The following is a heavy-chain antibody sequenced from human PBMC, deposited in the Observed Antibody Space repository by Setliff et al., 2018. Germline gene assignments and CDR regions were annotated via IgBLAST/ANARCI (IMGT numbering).Heavy chain of an antibody. CDR1: GYTFSDYG. D-gene: IGHD2-2*01. CDR3: SKLVRFCIRTSCQRLSGGDF. CDR2: ISAHTGNT. J-gene: IGHJ4*02. Sequence: ASVKVSCKTSGYTFSDYGIAWVRQAPGQGLEWMGWISAHTGNTFYSPKFHGRLTLTTDTSTRTAYMQLRSLDSDDTAVYYCSKLVRFCIRTSCQRLSGGDFWGQGTLVTVSS. V-gene: IGHV1-18*01.